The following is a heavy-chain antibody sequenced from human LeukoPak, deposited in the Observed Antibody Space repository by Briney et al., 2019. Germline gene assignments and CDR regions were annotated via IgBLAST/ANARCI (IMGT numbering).Heavy chain of an antibody. V-gene: IGHV3-11*04. D-gene: IGHD3-22*01. J-gene: IGHJ3*01. CDR1: GFSFSDYY. CDR2: LSPPGTKI. Sequence: GGSLRLSCAPSGFSFSDYYMAWIRQAPGKGPEWLAFLSPPGTKIYSADSLKGRFTVSRDNAKTSLYLQMNRLGAKDTALYYCARALQDSSGYFSPSAFDLWGQGTLVTVSS. CDR3: ARALQDSSGYFSPSAFDL.